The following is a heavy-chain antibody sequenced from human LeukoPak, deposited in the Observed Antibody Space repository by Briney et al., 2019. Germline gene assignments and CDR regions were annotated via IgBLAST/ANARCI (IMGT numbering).Heavy chain of an antibody. V-gene: IGHV3-73*01. Sequence: GGSLRLSCAASGFTFSGSAMHWVRQASGKGLEWVGRIRSKANSYATAYAASVKGRFTISRDDSKNTAYPQMNSLKTEDTAVYYCTSFDWDYVWGSYRPLWGQGTLVTVSS. J-gene: IGHJ4*02. CDR1: GFTFSGSA. D-gene: IGHD3-16*02. CDR2: IRSKANSYAT. CDR3: TSFDWDYVWGSYRPL.